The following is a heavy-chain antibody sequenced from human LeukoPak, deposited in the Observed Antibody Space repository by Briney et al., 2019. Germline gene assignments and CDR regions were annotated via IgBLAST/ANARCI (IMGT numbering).Heavy chain of an antibody. CDR2: IRGRAGST. CDR3: AKDPGDYTDRSGYYSS. Sequence: GGSLRLSCAASGFTFSSKAMSWVRQAPGKGLEWVSAIRGRAGSTYCEVSTKGRVTISRDNSKNTLYLQLNSLRAEDTAVYYCAKDPGDYTDRSGYYSSWGQGTLVTVSS. CDR1: GFTFSSKA. V-gene: IGHV3-23*01. D-gene: IGHD3-22*01. J-gene: IGHJ4*02.